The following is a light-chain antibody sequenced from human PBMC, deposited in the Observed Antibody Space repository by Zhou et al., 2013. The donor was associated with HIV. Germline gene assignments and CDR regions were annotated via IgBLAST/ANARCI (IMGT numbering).Light chain of an antibody. CDR1: QDISNY. V-gene: IGKV1-33*01. Sequence: DIQMTQSPSSLSASVGDRVTITCQASQDISNYLNWYQQKPGKAPKLLIYDASNLETGVPSRFSASGSGTDFTFTISSLHPEDFATYYCQHYYNFPPITFGQGTRLDVK. CDR2: DAS. J-gene: IGKJ5*01. CDR3: QHYYNFPPIT.